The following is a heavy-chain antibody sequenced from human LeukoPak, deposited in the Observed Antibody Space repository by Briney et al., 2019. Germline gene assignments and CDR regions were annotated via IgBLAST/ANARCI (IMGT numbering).Heavy chain of an antibody. Sequence: ASVKVSCKASGYTFTSYDINWVRQATGQGLEWMGWMNPNSGNTGYAQKFQGRVTITADKSTSTAYMELSSLRSEDTAVYYCAREPSSGSYYSHYYYYGMDVWGQGTTVTVSS. CDR3: AREPSSGSYYSHYYYYGMDV. CDR1: GYTFTSYD. V-gene: IGHV1-8*01. D-gene: IGHD3-10*01. J-gene: IGHJ6*02. CDR2: MNPNSGNT.